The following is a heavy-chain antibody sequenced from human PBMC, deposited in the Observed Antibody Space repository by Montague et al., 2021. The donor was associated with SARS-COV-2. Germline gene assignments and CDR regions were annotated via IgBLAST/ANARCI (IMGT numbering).Heavy chain of an antibody. CDR2: IYYSGST. Sequence: TLSLTWTVSGGSISSGGYYWSWIRQHPGKGLEWIGYIYYSGSTCYNPSLKSRVTISVDTSKNQFSLKLSSVTAADTAVYYCARARITMIVVVNAFDIWGQGTMVTVSS. CDR3: ARARITMIVVVNAFDI. D-gene: IGHD3-22*01. V-gene: IGHV4-31*02. CDR1: GGSISSGGYY. J-gene: IGHJ3*02.